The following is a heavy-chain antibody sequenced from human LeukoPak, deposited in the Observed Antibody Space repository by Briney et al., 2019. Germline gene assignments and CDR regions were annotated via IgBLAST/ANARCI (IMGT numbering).Heavy chain of an antibody. J-gene: IGHJ1*01. CDR1: GGSISSGSYY. V-gene: IGHV4-61*02. CDR2: IYTSGST. Sequence: PSQTLSLTCTVSGGSISSGSYYWSWIRQPAGKGLEWTGRIYTSGSTNYNPSLKSRVTISVDTSKNQFSLKLSSVTAADTAVYYCARESYSGSYYYEYFQHWGQGTLVTVSS. D-gene: IGHD1-26*01. CDR3: ARESYSGSYYYEYFQH.